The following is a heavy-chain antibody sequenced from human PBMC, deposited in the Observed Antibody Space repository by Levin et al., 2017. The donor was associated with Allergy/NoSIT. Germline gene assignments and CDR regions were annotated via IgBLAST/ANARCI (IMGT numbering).Heavy chain of an antibody. CDR3: ARDDEWFGYSPEKTNAWFDP. D-gene: IGHD3-10*01. Sequence: GESLKISCKTSGYKFSEYYIHWVRQAPGKGLEWMGWINPNSGGTKYAQKFQGRVTMTRDTSISTAYMELTSLTLDDAAVYFCARDDEWFGYSPEKTNAWFDPWGQGTLVTVSS. J-gene: IGHJ5*02. CDR1: GYKFSEYY. V-gene: IGHV1-2*02. CDR2: INPNSGGT.